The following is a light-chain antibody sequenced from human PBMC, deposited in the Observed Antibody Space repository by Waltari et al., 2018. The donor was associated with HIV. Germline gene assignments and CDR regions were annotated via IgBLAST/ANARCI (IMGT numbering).Light chain of an antibody. CDR2: DVN. Sequence: QSALTQPASVSGSLGQSITISCTGTSSDIGSYNLVSLYQQYPCKAPKVIIYDVNKWPSGVSHRFSGFKAANTASLTISGLQAEDEADYYCCSYAGSPTFVIFGGGTKVTVL. CDR1: SSDIGSYNL. CDR3: CSYAGSPTFVI. V-gene: IGLV2-23*02. J-gene: IGLJ2*01.